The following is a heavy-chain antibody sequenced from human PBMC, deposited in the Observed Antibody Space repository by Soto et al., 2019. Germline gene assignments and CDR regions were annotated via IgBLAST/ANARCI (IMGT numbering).Heavy chain of an antibody. J-gene: IGHJ4*02. Sequence: EVQLLESGGGLVQPGGSLRLSCAASGFTFSYFAMGWVRQAPGKGLEWVSVLNDRGDTTYYTDSVKGRFTISRDNSKNTLYLQMNSLRAEDTAVYYCARDAGNRLRRMATTPGLFDYWGQGTLVTVSS. CDR3: ARDAGNRLRRMATTPGLFDY. D-gene: IGHD1-1*01. CDR1: GFTFSYFA. V-gene: IGHV3-23*01. CDR2: LNDRGDTT.